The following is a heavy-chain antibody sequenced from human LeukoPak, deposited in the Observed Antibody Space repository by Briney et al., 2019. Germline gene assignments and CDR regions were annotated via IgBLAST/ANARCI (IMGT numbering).Heavy chain of an antibody. CDR3: ARDEYDYVWGSYTRVYYFDY. CDR2: IKQDGSEK. Sequence: GGSLRLSCAASGFTFSSYWMSWVRQAPGKGLEWVANIKQDGSEKYYVDSVKGRFTISRDNAKNPLYLQMNSLRAEDTAVYYCARDEYDYVWGSYTRVYYFDYWGQGTLVTVSS. CDR1: GFTFSSYW. D-gene: IGHD3-16*01. V-gene: IGHV3-7*01. J-gene: IGHJ4*02.